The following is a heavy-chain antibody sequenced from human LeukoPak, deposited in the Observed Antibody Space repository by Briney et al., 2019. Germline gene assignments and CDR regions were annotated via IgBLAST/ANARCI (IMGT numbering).Heavy chain of an antibody. V-gene: IGHV3-23*01. Sequence: GGSLRLSCAASGFTFSSYAMSWVRQAPGKGLEWVSAISGSGGSTYYADSVKGRFTISRDNSKNTLYLQMNSLRAEDTAVYYCAKGDCSSTSCSIDYWGQGALVTVSS. J-gene: IGHJ4*02. CDR1: GFTFSSYA. D-gene: IGHD2-2*01. CDR2: ISGSGGST. CDR3: AKGDCSSTSCSIDY.